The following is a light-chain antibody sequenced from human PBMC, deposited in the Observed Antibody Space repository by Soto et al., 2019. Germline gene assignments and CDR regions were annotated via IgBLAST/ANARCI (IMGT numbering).Light chain of an antibody. CDR3: HQYYSDPLT. CDR1: QSILYRSNNKNY. J-gene: IGKJ4*01. CDR2: WSS. Sequence: DIVMTQSPDSLAVSLGERATINCKSSQSILYRSNNKNYLAWYQQKPRQPPKLLIYWSSTRESGVPDRFSGSGSGTDFTLTISSLQAEDVEVYYCHQYYSDPLTFGGGTKVDIK. V-gene: IGKV4-1*01.